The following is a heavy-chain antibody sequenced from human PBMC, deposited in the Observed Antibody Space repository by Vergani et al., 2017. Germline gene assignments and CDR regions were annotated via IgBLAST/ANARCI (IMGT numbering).Heavy chain of an antibody. CDR2: IKSDGRT. CDR1: GFRVTTSY. D-gene: IGHD2-15*01. CDR3: TRSECSGTTCYGHYFDL. Sequence: EVELLESGGGLAQPGGSLRVSCSASGFRVTTSYMSWVRQAPGKGLEWVSVIKSDGRTSYAESVRGRFTISRDTSRNAVYLQMNILRVEDTGVYYCTRSECSGTTCYGHYFDLWGHGILVTVSS. J-gene: IGHJ4*01. V-gene: IGHV3-66*02.